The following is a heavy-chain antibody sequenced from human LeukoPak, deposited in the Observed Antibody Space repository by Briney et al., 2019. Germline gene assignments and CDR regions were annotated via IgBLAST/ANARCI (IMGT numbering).Heavy chain of an antibody. D-gene: IGHD5-24*01. CDR2: IYYSGSS. CDR3: ARNRDAYNSFDY. V-gene: IGHV4-31*03. Sequence: SETLSLTCTVSGGSINNGDYYWSWIRQHPGKGLEWIGYIYYSGSSYYNPSLRSRVTISVDTSKNHFSLKLSSVTAADTAVYYCARNRDAYNSFDYWGQGTLVTVSS. CDR1: GGSINNGDYY. J-gene: IGHJ4*02.